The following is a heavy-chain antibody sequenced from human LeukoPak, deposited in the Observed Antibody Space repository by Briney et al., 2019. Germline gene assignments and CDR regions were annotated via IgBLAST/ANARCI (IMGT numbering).Heavy chain of an antibody. Sequence: SETLSLTCTVSGGSISSYYWSWIRQPAGKGLEWIGRIYTSGSTNYNPSLKSRVTMSVDTSKNQFSLKLSSVTAADTAVYYCAVERVGPAVDAFDIWGQGTMVTVSS. CDR2: IYTSGST. CDR1: GGSISSYY. D-gene: IGHD1-1*01. J-gene: IGHJ3*02. CDR3: AVERVGPAVDAFDI. V-gene: IGHV4-4*07.